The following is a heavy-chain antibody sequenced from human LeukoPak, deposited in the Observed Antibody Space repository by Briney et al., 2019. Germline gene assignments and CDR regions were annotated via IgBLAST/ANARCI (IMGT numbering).Heavy chain of an antibody. CDR1: GFTFSSYG. V-gene: IGHV3-33*01. CDR2: IWYDGSNK. D-gene: IGHD2-21*01. CDR3: ARGRAGVIDFDV. Sequence: GGSLRLSCAASGFTFSSYGMHWVRQAPGKGLEWVAVIWYDGSNKYYADSVKGRFTISRDNARNSLYLQMSSLRGEDTAFYYCARGRAGVIDFDVWGQGTMVTV. J-gene: IGHJ3*01.